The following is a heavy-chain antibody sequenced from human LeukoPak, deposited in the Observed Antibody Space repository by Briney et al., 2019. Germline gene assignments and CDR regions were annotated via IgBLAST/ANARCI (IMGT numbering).Heavy chain of an antibody. CDR1: GASISSGGYY. J-gene: IGHJ4*02. D-gene: IGHD2-15*01. CDR3: ARDNCSGGSCYSDY. V-gene: IGHV4-31*03. Sequence: PSETLSLTCTVSGASISSGGYYWTWIRQHPGKGLEWIGYIYYSGGTYYNPSLKSRVTISVDTSKDQFSLKLSSVTAADTAVYYCARDNCSGGSCYSDYWGQGTLVTVSS. CDR2: IYYSGGT.